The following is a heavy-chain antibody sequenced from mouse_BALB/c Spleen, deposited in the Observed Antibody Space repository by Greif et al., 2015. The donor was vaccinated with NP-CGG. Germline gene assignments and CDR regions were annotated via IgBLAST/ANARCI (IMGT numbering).Heavy chain of an antibody. J-gene: IGHJ4*01. CDR3: ARYDYDAMDY. V-gene: IGHV5-12-2*01. CDR2: ISNGGGST. CDR1: GFTFSSYT. Sequence: EVKLVESGGGLVQPGGSLKLSCAASGFTFSSYTMSWVRQTPEKRLEWVAYISNGGGSTYYPDTVKGRFTISRYNAKNTLYLQMSSLKSEDTAMYYCARYDYDAMDYWGQGTSVTVSS.